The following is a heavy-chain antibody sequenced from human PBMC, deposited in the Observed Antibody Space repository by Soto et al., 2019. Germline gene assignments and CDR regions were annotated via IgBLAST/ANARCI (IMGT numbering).Heavy chain of an antibody. D-gene: IGHD6-13*01. V-gene: IGHV1-69*06. CDR2: IIPIFGTA. CDR3: ARDHSSSSYYYYYGMDV. J-gene: IGHJ6*02. CDR1: GGTFSSYA. Sequence: SVKVSCKASGGTFSSYAISWVRQAPGQGLEWMGGIIPIFGTANYAQKFQGRVTITADKSTSTAYMELSSLRSEDTAVYYCARDHSSSSYYYYYGMDVWGQGTTVTVSS.